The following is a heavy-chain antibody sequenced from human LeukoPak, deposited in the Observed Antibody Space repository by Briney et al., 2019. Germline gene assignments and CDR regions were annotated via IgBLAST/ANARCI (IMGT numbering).Heavy chain of an antibody. J-gene: IGHJ6*03. CDR3: ARGPRITLIRGGQWYYYMDV. V-gene: IGHV1-46*01. D-gene: IGHD3-10*01. CDR1: GYTFTGYY. CDR2: INPSGGST. Sequence: GASVKVSCKASGYTFTGYYMHWVRQAPGQGLEWMGLINPSGGSTNYAQKFQGRVTMTRDTSTSTVYMELSSLRSEDAAVYYCARGPRITLIRGGQWYYYMDVWGKGTTVTISS.